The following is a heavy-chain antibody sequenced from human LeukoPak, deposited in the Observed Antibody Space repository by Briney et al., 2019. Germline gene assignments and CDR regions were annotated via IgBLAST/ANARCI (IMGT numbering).Heavy chain of an antibody. D-gene: IGHD2-21*01. Sequence: GGSLRLXCAASGFTFSTYWMSWVRQAPGKGLEWVANIKQDGSEKYYVDSVKGRFTISRDNAKNSLFLQMNSLRAEDTAVYYCARAPYCGGDCYVYAFDIWGLGTMVTVSS. CDR3: ARAPYCGGDCYVYAFDI. V-gene: IGHV3-7*01. CDR1: GFTFSTYW. CDR2: IKQDGSEK. J-gene: IGHJ3*02.